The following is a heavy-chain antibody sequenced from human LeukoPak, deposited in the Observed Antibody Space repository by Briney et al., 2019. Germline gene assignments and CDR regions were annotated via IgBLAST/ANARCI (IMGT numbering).Heavy chain of an antibody. CDR3: AKDRETTSSGTFGN. V-gene: IGHV3-48*04. CDR2: ISSSGSTI. J-gene: IGHJ4*02. Sequence: PGGSLRLSCAASGFTFSSYSMNWVRQAPGKGLEWVSYISSSGSTIYYADSVKGRFTISRDNAKNSLYLQMNSLRAEDTAVYYCAKDRETTSSGTFGNWGQGTLVTVSS. CDR1: GFTFSSYS. D-gene: IGHD6-13*01.